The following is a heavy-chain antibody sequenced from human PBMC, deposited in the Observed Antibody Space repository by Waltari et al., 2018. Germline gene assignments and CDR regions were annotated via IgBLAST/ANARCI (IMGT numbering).Heavy chain of an antibody. Sequence: QVRLEQSGGGVVQPGGSLRLSCAASGFTFSDHGMLWVRQAPGMGLEWVSLIWHDGTYKDYAEFVKGRFSISRDNSKNMVYLQMNGLRAEDTAVYFCASMATTSDFDYWGQGALVTVSS. D-gene: IGHD4-17*01. CDR2: IWHDGTYK. J-gene: IGHJ4*02. CDR1: GFTFSDHG. V-gene: IGHV3-33*01. CDR3: ASMATTSDFDY.